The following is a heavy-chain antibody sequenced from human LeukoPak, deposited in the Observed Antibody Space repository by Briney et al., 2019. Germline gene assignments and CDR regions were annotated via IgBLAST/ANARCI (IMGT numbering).Heavy chain of an antibody. CDR1: GGSISSGSYY. D-gene: IGHD3-10*01. CDR3: ARGAYGSGSYQLYNWFDP. CDR2: IYTSGGT. V-gene: IGHV4-61*02. J-gene: IGHJ5*02. Sequence: SETLSLTCTVSGGSISSGSYYWSWIRQPAGKGLEWIGRIYTSGGTNYNPSLKSRVTISVDTSKNQFSLKLSSVTAADTAVYYCARGAYGSGSYQLYNWFDPWGQGTLVTVSS.